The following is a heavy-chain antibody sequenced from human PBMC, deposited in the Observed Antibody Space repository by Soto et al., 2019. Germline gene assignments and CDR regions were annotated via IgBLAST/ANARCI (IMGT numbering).Heavy chain of an antibody. CDR1: GGSISSGDYY. J-gene: IGHJ5*01. V-gene: IGHV4-30-4*01. CDR3: VKHSQGYYDSNDF. D-gene: IGHD3-22*01. Sequence: SETLSLTCTVSGGSISSGDYYWSWIRQPPGKGLEWIGYIYYSGSTYYNPSLKSRVTISVDTSKNQFSLKLSSVTAADTAVYYAVKHSQGYYDSNDFWGQGPPVTVSS. CDR2: IYYSGST.